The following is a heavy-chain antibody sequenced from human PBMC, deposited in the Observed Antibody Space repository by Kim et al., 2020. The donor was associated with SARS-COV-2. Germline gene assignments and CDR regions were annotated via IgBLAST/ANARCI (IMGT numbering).Heavy chain of an antibody. CDR2: INHSGST. CDR1: GGSFSGYY. CDR3: AIDDSSGYWHS. J-gene: IGHJ4*02. Sequence: SETLSLTCAVYGGSFSGYYWSWIRQPPGKGLEWIGEINHSGSTNYNPSLKSRVTISVDTSKNQFSLKLSSVTAADTAVYYCAIDDSSGYWHSWGQGTLVTVSS. V-gene: IGHV4-34*01. D-gene: IGHD3-22*01.